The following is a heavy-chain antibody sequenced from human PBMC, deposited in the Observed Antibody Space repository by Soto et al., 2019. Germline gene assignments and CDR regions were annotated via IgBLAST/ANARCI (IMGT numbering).Heavy chain of an antibody. CDR2: MWSDGSNK. D-gene: IGHD6-6*01. CDR3: ARDPQARMAARALFAF. J-gene: IGHJ4*02. CDR1: GFTFSSYG. Sequence: QVQLVESGGGVVQPGKSMRLSCVVSGFTFSSYGMHWVRQAPGKGLEWVAAMWSDGSNKYYADSVKGRFTISRDNSKNTLSLQMNNLRAEDTAVYYCARDPQARMAARALFAFWGQGNLVTVSS. V-gene: IGHV3-33*01.